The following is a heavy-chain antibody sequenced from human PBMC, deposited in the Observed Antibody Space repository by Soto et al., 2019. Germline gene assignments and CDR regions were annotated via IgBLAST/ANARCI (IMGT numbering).Heavy chain of an antibody. J-gene: IGHJ6*02. CDR1: GGSVSSGSYY. CDR2: IYYSGST. D-gene: IGHD2-21*02. V-gene: IGHV4-61*01. CDR3: ARDLCGGDCSDDYYYYALDV. Sequence: SETLSLTCSVSGGSVSSGSYYWSWIRQPPGKGLEWIGYIYYSGSTSYNPSLKSRVTISVDTSKNQFYLNLSSVTAADTAVYYCARDLCGGDCSDDYYYYALDVWGQGTTVTVS.